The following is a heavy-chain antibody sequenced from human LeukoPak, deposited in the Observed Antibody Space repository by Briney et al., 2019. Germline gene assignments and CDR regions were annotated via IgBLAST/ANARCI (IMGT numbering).Heavy chain of an antibody. CDR2: IWYDGSDK. D-gene: IGHD4-23*01. V-gene: IGHV3-33*01. Sequence: GGSLRLSCAASGFTFSSYGIHWVRQAPGKGLEWVAVIWYDGSDKYYADSVKGRFTISRDNSKNTLYLQVNSLRAEDTAVYYCARGFWRHGGNIDYWGQGTLVTVSS. CDR1: GFTFSSYG. J-gene: IGHJ4*02. CDR3: ARGFWRHGGNIDY.